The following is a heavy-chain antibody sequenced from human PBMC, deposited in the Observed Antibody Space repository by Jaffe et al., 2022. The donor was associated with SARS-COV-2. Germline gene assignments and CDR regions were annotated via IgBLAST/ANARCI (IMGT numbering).Heavy chain of an antibody. CDR3: VKARDDWSSCFDY. J-gene: IGHJ4*02. CDR1: SNYA. CDR2: ISGSGRST. V-gene: IGHV3-23*01. D-gene: IGHD3-9*01. Sequence: EVQLMESGGGLVQPGGSLRLSCDSNYAMNWVRQAPGKGLEWVSAISGSGRSTYYADSVKGRFTISRDNSKNTLYLHMDSLRVEDTAVYYCVKARDDWSSCFDYWGQGTLVTVSS.